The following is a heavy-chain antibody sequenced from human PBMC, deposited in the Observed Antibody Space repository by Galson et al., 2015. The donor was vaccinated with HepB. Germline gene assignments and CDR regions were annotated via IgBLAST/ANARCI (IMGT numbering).Heavy chain of an antibody. CDR2: ISSSGSTI. CDR3: ARGQVLGSGWSGEPYYYYGMDV. CDR1: GFTFSDYY. V-gene: IGHV3-11*01. Sequence: SLRLSCAASGFTFSDYYMSWIRQAPGKGLEWVSYISSSGSTIYYADSVKGRFTISRDNAKNSLYLQMNSLRAEDTAVYYCARGQVLGSGWSGEPYYYYGMDVWGQGTTVTVSS. J-gene: IGHJ6*02. D-gene: IGHD6-19*01.